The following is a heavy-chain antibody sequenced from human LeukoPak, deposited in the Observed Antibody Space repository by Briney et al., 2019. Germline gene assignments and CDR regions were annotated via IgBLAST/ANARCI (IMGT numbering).Heavy chain of an antibody. CDR3: AELGITMIGGV. D-gene: IGHD3-10*02. CDR1: GFTFSTYN. V-gene: IGHV3-21*01. Sequence: PGGSLRLSCAASGFTFSTYNMNWVRQAPGKGLEWVSSITSSSSYIYYADSVKGRFTISRDNAKNSLYLQMNSLRAENTAVYYCAELGITMIGGVWGKGTTVTISS. J-gene: IGHJ6*04. CDR2: ITSSSSYI.